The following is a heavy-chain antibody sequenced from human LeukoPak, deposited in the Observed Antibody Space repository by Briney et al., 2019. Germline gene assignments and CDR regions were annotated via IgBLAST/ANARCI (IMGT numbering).Heavy chain of an antibody. D-gene: IGHD4-17*01. CDR3: ARDLVTVTKGFDI. J-gene: IGHJ3*02. CDR1: GDSFSSHY. CDR2: ISHIGRT. V-gene: IGHV4-59*11. Sequence: SETLSLACAVSGDSFSSHYWTWIRQSPGTGLEWIGYISHIGRTNYNPSLKSRVTISIDTSKNQFSLKLRSVTAADTAVYYCARDLVTVTKGFDIWGQGTMVSVSS.